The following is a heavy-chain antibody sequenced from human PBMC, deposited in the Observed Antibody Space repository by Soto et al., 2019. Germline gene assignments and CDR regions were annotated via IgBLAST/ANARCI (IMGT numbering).Heavy chain of an antibody. V-gene: IGHV4-4*02. CDR1: GGSISSSNW. J-gene: IGHJ6*02. D-gene: IGHD3-22*01. CDR2: IYHSGST. Sequence: QVQLRESGPGLVKPSGTLSLTCAVSGGSISSSNWWSWVRQPPGKGLEWIGEIYHSGSTNYNPSLKSRVTISVDKSKNQFSLKLSSVTAADTAVYYCARDNRYYDSSGPSEPDYYYYYGMDVWGQGTTVTVSS. CDR3: ARDNRYYDSSGPSEPDYYYYYGMDV.